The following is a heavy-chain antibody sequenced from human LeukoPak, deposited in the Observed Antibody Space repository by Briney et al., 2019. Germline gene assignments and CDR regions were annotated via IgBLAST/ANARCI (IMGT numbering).Heavy chain of an antibody. Sequence: ASVKVSCKASGYTFTGYYMHWVRQAPGQGLEWMGRINPNSGGTNYAQKFQGRVTMTRDTSISTAYMELSSLRSEDTAVYYCARPAYSYDEDAFDIWGQGTMVTVSS. CDR3: ARPAYSYDEDAFDI. J-gene: IGHJ3*02. CDR1: GYTFTGYY. V-gene: IGHV1-2*06. D-gene: IGHD5-18*01. CDR2: INPNSGGT.